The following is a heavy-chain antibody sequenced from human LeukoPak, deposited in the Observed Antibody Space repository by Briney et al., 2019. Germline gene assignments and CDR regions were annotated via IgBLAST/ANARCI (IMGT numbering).Heavy chain of an antibody. V-gene: IGHV3-30*04. CDR3: ARGADGVSSNSRGWFDP. D-gene: IGHD2-15*01. CDR2: ISYDGSNK. Sequence: HPGGSLRLSCAASGFTFSSYAMHWVRQAPGKGLEWVAVISYDGSNKYYADSVKGRFTISRDNSKNTLYLQMNSLRAEDTAVYSCARGADGVSSNSRGWFDPWGQGTLVTVSS. CDR1: GFTFSSYA. J-gene: IGHJ5*02.